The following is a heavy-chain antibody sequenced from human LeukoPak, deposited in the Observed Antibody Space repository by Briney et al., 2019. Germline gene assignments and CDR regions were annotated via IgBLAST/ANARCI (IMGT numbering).Heavy chain of an antibody. J-gene: IGHJ4*02. CDR3: ASGERDYYGSGSSYYFDY. D-gene: IGHD3-10*01. CDR2: IYSGGST. CDR1: GFTFSSSA. Sequence: GGSLRLSCAASGFTFSSSAMSWVRQAPGKGLEWVSVIYSGGSTYYADSVKGRFTISRDNSKNTLYLQMNSLRAEDTAVYYCASGERDYYGSGSSYYFDYWGQGTLVTVSS. V-gene: IGHV3-66*01.